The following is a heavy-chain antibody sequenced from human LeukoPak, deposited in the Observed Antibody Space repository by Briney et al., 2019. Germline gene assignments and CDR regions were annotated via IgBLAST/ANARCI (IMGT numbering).Heavy chain of an antibody. V-gene: IGHV3-30*02. J-gene: IGHJ6*03. D-gene: IGHD3-10*01. CDR2: IRYDGSNK. Sequence: GGSLRLSCAASGFTFSSYGMHWVRQAPGKGLEWVAFIRYDGSNKYYADSVKGRFTISRDNSKNTLYLQMNSLRAEDTAVYYCARDQITTVRGVIARSTDYYDYYYMDVWGKGTTVTVSS. CDR1: GFTFSSYG. CDR3: ARDQITTVRGVIARSTDYYDYYYMDV.